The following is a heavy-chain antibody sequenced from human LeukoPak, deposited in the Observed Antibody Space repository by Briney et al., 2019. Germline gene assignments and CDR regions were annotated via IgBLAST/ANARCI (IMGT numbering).Heavy chain of an antibody. V-gene: IGHV3-21*01. CDR2: ISSSSSYI. CDR1: GFTFSSYS. J-gene: IGHJ4*02. Sequence: GGSLRLSCAASGFTFSSYSMNWVRQAPGKGLEWVSSISSSSSYIYYADSVKGRCTISRDNAKNSLYLQMNSLRAEDTAVYYCASPQEYSSSDYWGQGTLVTVSS. CDR3: ASPQEYSSSDY. D-gene: IGHD6-6*01.